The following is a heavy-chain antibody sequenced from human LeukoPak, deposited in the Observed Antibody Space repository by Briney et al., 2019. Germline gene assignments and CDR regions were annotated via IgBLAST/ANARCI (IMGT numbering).Heavy chain of an antibody. V-gene: IGHV4-30-2*01. Sequence: PSETLSLTCTVSGGSISSGGYYWSWIRQPLGKGLEWIGYIYHSGSTYYNPSLKSRVTISVDRSKNQFSLKLSSVTAADTAVYYCAGYYDFWSGSGYYFDYWGQGTLVTVSS. D-gene: IGHD3-3*01. J-gene: IGHJ4*02. CDR2: IYHSGST. CDR3: AGYYDFWSGSGYYFDY. CDR1: GGSISSGGYY.